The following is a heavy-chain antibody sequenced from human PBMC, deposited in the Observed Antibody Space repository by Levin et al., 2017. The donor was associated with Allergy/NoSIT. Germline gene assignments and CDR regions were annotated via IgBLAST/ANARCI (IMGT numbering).Heavy chain of an antibody. CDR2: INGDGSST. V-gene: IGHV3-74*01. CDR3: ARALIVGATSGGDY. J-gene: IGHJ4*02. D-gene: IGHD1-26*01. CDR1: GFTFSSYW. Sequence: LSLPCAASGFTFSSYWMHWVRQAPGKGLVWVSRINGDGSSTNYADSVKGRFTISRDNAKNTLYLQMNSLRSDDTAVYYCARALIVGATSGGDYWGQGTLVTVSS.